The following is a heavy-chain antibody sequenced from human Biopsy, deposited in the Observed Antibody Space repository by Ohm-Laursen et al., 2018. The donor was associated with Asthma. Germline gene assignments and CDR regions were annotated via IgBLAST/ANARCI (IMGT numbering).Heavy chain of an antibody. J-gene: IGHJ4*02. Sequence: SLRLSCAASGFSFSNYGMHWVRQAPGKGLDWVAVISFDGTNRNYTDSVKGRFTISRDNSRNTLHLEMNSLRAEDTAVCFCAKEVFPGWELRRGPDSWGQGTLVTVSS. D-gene: IGHD1-26*01. CDR1: GFSFSNYG. CDR2: ISFDGTNR. V-gene: IGHV3-30*18. CDR3: AKEVFPGWELRRGPDS.